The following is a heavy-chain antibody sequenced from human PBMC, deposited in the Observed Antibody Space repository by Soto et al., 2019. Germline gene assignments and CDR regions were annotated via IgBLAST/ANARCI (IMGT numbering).Heavy chain of an antibody. CDR3: ARGYYGSGSYYNNDAFDI. V-gene: IGHV1-18*01. D-gene: IGHD3-10*01. Sequence: GASAKVSCKACGYTFASCGISWVRQAPRQGLEWMGWISAYNGNTNYAQKLQGRVTMTTDTSTSTAYMELRSLRSDDTAVYYCARGYYGSGSYYNNDAFDIWGQGTMVTVSS. CDR1: GYTFASCG. CDR2: ISAYNGNT. J-gene: IGHJ3*02.